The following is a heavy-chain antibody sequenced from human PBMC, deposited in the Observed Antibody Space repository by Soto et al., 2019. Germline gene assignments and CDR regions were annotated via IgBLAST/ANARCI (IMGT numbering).Heavy chain of an antibody. CDR3: ARVDSSGPYYFDY. D-gene: IGHD6-19*01. V-gene: IGHV4-59*01. CDR2: IYYSGIT. Sequence: SETLSLTCTVSGGSISSYYWSWIRQPPGKGLEWIGYIYYSGITNYNPSLKSRVTISVDTSKNQFSLKLSSVTAADTAVYYCARVDSSGPYYFDYWGQGTLVTVSS. CDR1: GGSISSYY. J-gene: IGHJ4*02.